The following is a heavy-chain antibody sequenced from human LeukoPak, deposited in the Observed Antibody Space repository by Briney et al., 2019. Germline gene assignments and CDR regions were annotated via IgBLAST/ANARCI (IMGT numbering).Heavy chain of an antibody. CDR2: ISVRSNYI. J-gene: IGHJ4*02. D-gene: IGHD3-22*01. Sequence: PGGSLRLSCVASGYTFSSYGIIWVRHAPGRGLEWVSSISVRSNYIYYADSVRGRFSISRDDARDSLYLQMNSLRGEDTAVYFCVRLRRNSDTSGFYYYYDFWGQGTLVTVSS. V-gene: IGHV3-21*01. CDR3: VRLRRNSDTSGFYYYYDF. CDR1: GYTFSSYG.